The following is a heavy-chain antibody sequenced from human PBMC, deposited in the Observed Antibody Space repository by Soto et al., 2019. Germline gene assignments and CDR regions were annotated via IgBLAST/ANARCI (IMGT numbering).Heavy chain of an antibody. CDR1: GFTFSNAW. J-gene: IGHJ4*02. Sequence: PGGSLRLSCAASGFTFSNAWMSRVRQAPGKGLEWVGRIKSKTDGGTTDYAAPVKGRFTISRDDSKNTLYLQMNSLKTEDTAVYYCTTYITGTSPYFDYWGQGTLVTVSS. D-gene: IGHD1-20*01. CDR2: IKSKTDGGTT. V-gene: IGHV3-15*01. CDR3: TTYITGTSPYFDY.